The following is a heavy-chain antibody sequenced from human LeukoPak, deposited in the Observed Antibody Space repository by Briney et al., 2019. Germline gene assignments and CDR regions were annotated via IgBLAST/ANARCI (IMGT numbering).Heavy chain of an antibody. CDR2: ISDSGGGT. CDR3: AKEGGPTLYYYYYGMDV. J-gene: IGHJ6*02. Sequence: GGSLRLSCAASGFTFSSYAMSWVRQAPGKGLAWVSAISDSGGGTYYADSVKGRFTISRDNSKNTLYLQMNSLSAEDTAVYYCAKEGGPTLYYYYYGMDVWGQGTTVTVSS. V-gene: IGHV3-23*01. CDR1: GFTFSSYA. D-gene: IGHD3-16*01.